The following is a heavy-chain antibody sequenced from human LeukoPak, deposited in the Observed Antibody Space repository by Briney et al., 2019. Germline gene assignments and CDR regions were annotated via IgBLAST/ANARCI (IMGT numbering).Heavy chain of an antibody. Sequence: SETLSLTCTVSGGSISRYYWSWIRQPPGKGLEWIGYKDYSGSTNYNRSLKSRVTISVDTSKNQFSLKLSSVTAADTAVYYCASVNDYGDPLPRYMDVWGKGTAVTVSS. D-gene: IGHD4-17*01. V-gene: IGHV4-59*12. J-gene: IGHJ6*03. CDR1: GGSISRYY. CDR2: KDYSGST. CDR3: ASVNDYGDPLPRYMDV.